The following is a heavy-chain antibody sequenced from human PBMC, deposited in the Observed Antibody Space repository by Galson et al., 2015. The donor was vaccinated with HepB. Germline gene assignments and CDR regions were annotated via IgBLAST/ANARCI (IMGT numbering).Heavy chain of an antibody. D-gene: IGHD6-19*01. CDR3: ARPRMGYSSGLEAFDI. Sequence: SVKVSCKASGGTFSSYAISWVRQAPGQGLEWMGGIIPIFGTANYAQKFQGRVTITADESTSTAYMELSSLRSEDTAVYYCARPRMGYSSGLEAFDIWGQGTMVTVSS. CDR2: IIPIFGTA. CDR1: GGTFSSYA. V-gene: IGHV1-69*13. J-gene: IGHJ3*02.